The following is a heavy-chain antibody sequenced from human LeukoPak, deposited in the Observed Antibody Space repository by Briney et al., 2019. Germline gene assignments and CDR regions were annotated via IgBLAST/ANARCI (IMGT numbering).Heavy chain of an antibody. D-gene: IGHD1-1*01. J-gene: IGHJ4*02. CDR2: IIPIFGTA. CDR1: GGTFSSYA. V-gene: IGHV1-69*06. CDR3: ARGRTAANYFDY. Sequence: PVKVSCKASGGTFSSYAISWVRQAPGQGLEWMGGIIPIFGTANYAQKFQGRVTITADKSTSTAYMELSSLRSEDTAVYYCARGRTAANYFDYWGQGTLVTVSS.